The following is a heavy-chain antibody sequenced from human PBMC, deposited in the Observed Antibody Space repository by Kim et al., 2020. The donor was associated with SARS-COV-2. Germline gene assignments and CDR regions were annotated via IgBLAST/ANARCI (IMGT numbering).Heavy chain of an antibody. CDR1: GYIFSEFW. CDR2: IYPGDSDP. CDR3: TRRSGSLAHYFLDS. V-gene: IGHV5-51*01. D-gene: IGHD6-6*01. J-gene: IGHJ4*02. Sequence: GESLKISCKTSGYIFSEFWIGWVRQVPGKGLEWMGLIYPGDSDPVYSPSFEGQVTFSVDKSVKAAFLVGTRLRVSDSAIYYFTRRSGSLAHYFLDSWGQG.